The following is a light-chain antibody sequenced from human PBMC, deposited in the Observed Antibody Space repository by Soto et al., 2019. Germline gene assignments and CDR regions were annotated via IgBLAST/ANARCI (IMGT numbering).Light chain of an antibody. J-gene: IGKJ4*01. CDR3: HQYNSLPLT. CDR1: QGISNY. V-gene: IGKV1-16*02. Sequence: DIQMTQSPSSLSASVGDRVTITCRASQGISNYLGWYQQKPGQAPKSLIYSASSLQSGVPSKFSGSGSGSDFTLTISSLQPEDSATYYCHQYNSLPLTFGRGTKVVI. CDR2: SAS.